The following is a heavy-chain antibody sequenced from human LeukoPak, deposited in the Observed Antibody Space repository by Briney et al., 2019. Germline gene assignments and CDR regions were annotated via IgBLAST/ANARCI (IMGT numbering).Heavy chain of an antibody. D-gene: IGHD4-17*01. CDR2: IYYSGST. V-gene: IGHV4-59*01. CDR1: GGSISSYY. Sequence: PSETLSLTCTVSGGSISSYYWSWIRQPPGKGLEWIGYIYYSGSTNYNPSLKSRVTISVDTSKNQFSLKLSSVTAADTAVYYCARRLTVTDEYDYWGQGTLVTVSS. J-gene: IGHJ4*02. CDR3: ARRLTVTDEYDY.